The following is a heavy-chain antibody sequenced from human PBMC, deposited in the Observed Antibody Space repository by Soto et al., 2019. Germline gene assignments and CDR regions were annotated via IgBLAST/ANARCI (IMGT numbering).Heavy chain of an antibody. CDR2: ISGSGNTI. CDR1: GFTFSSYS. Sequence: GGSLRLSCAASGFTFSSYSMNWVRQAPGKGLEWLSYISGSGNTIYYADSVKGRFTISRDSAKNSLYLQINSLRVEDTAVYYCARVTGTRPPGFDYLGQGTLVTVSS. CDR3: ARVTGTRPPGFDY. D-gene: IGHD1-7*01. V-gene: IGHV3-48*01. J-gene: IGHJ4*02.